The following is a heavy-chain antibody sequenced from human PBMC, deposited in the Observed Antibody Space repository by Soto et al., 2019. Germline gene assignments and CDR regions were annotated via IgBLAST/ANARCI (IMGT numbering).Heavy chain of an antibody. V-gene: IGHV4-59*08. CDR1: GGSISSYY. CDR3: ASAYTIFGVVTSKFAAFDI. Sequence: SETLSLTCTVSGGSISSYYWSWIRQPPGKGLEWIGYIYYSGSTNYNPSLKSRVTISVDTSKNQFSLKLGSVTAADTAVYYCASAYTIFGVVTSKFAAFDIWGQGTMVTVSS. CDR2: IYYSGST. D-gene: IGHD3-3*01. J-gene: IGHJ3*02.